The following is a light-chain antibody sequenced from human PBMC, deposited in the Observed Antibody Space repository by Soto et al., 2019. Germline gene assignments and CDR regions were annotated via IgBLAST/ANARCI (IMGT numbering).Light chain of an antibody. CDR1: SSDVGGYNY. CDR3: SSYTSRSTLLE. Sequence: QSVLTQPASVSGSPGQSITISCTGTSSDVGGYNYVSWYQQHPGKAPKLMIYDVSNRPSGVSNRFSGSKSGNTASLTISGLQAEDEADYYCSSYTSRSTLLEFGGGTKLTVL. V-gene: IGLV2-14*01. J-gene: IGLJ3*02. CDR2: DVS.